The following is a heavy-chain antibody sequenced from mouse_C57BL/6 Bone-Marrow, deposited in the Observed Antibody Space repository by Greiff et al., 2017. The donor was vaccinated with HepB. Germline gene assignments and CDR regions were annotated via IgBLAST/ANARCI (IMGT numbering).Heavy chain of an antibody. Sequence: QVQLKQSGAELARPGASVKMSCKASGYTFTSYTMHWVKQRPGQGLEWIGYINPSSGYTKYNQKFKDKATLTADKSSSTAYMQLSSLTSEDSAVYYCAFNDYDYFDYWGQGTTLTVSS. CDR3: AFNDYDYFDY. J-gene: IGHJ2*01. CDR1: GYTFTSYT. D-gene: IGHD2-4*01. V-gene: IGHV1-4*01. CDR2: INPSSGYT.